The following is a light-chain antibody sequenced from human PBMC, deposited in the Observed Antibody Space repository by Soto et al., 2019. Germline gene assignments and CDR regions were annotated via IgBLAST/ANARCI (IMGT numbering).Light chain of an antibody. Sequence: EIVLTQSPDTLSLSPGERATLSCRASQSVDIDLGWFQQKPGQAPRLLIYDASNSATGIPARFSGSGSGTDFTLTISSLEPEDFAVYYCQLRGLSPPTFGHGTKVDIK. CDR3: QLRGLSPPT. CDR2: DAS. V-gene: IGKV3-11*01. J-gene: IGKJ3*01. CDR1: QSVDID.